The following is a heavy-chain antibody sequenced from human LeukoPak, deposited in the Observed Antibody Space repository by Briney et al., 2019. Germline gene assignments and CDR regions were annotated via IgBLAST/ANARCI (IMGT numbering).Heavy chain of an antibody. CDR3: ASSLGLYANYYFDY. CDR2: ISASGGST. J-gene: IGHJ4*02. CDR1: GFTFSSYA. Sequence: GGSLRLSCAASGFTFSSYAMNWVRQAPGKGLEWVSAISASGGSTYYADSVKGRFTISRDNSKNTLYLQMNSLRAEDTAIYYCASSLGLYANYYFDYWGQGTLVTVSS. D-gene: IGHD3-16*02. V-gene: IGHV3-23*01.